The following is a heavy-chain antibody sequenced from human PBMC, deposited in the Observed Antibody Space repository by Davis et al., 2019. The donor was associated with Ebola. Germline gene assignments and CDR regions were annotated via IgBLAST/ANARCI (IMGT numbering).Heavy chain of an antibody. D-gene: IGHD4-23*01. J-gene: IGHJ4*02. CDR1: GASIRSHY. CDR3: ARQESQLHRYYFDS. V-gene: IGHV4-59*08. Sequence: MPSETLSLICTVSGASIRSHYWSWIRQPPGRGLEWMGYIYYTGTTNFNPFLKSRVTLSVHTSENKFSLKLSSVTAADTAVYYCARQESQLHRYYFDSWGQGTLVTVSS. CDR2: IYYTGTT.